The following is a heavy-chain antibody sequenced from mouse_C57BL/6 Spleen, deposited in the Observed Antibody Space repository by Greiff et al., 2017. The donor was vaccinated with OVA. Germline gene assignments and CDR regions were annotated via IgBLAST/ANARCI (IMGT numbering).Heavy chain of an antibody. V-gene: IGHV2-4*01. CDR2: IWSGGST. J-gene: IGHJ4*01. CDR3: AKGDYGSSYGAMDY. D-gene: IGHD1-1*01. Sequence: QVQLKESGPGLVQPSQSLSITCTVSGFSLTSYGVHWVRQPPGKGLEWLGVIWSGGSTDYNAAFISRLSISKDNSKSQVFFKMNSLQADDTAIYYCAKGDYGSSYGAMDYWGQGTSVTVSS. CDR1: GFSLTSYG.